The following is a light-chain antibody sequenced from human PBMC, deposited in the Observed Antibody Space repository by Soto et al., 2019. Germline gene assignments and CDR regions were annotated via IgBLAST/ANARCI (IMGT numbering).Light chain of an antibody. CDR3: SSYTTRSTL. J-gene: IGLJ2*01. CDR1: SSDVGGYNY. CDR2: EVS. Sequence: QSVLTQPASVSGSPGQSITISCSGTSSDVGGYNYVSWYQQHPGKAPKLMIYEVSNRPSGVSNRFSGSKSGNTASLTISGLQAEDEADYYCSSYTTRSTLFGGGTKVTVL. V-gene: IGLV2-14*01.